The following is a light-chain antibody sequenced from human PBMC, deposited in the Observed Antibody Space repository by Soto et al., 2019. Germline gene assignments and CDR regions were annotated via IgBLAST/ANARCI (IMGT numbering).Light chain of an antibody. Sequence: QSALTQPASVSGSPGQSITLSCPGTSSDVGGYNYVSWYQQHPGKAPKLMIHEVSHPPSIVSNRIAGSKSGNTASLIISGLHAEYEADYYCSSYTSSRTYVFGTGTKLIVL. CDR3: SSYTSSRTYV. CDR1: SSDVGGYNY. J-gene: IGLJ1*01. CDR2: EVS. V-gene: IGLV2-14*01.